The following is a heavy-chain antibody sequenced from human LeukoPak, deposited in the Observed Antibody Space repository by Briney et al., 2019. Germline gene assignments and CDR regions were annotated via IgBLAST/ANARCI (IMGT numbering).Heavy chain of an antibody. J-gene: IGHJ2*01. V-gene: IGHV3-11*03. Sequence: GRSLRLSCAASGFIFSDYYMRWIRQDPREGLGWVSYISTGGNYIKDADCVKGQFTISKDNAKNSLFLRMSSLRVEDTAVYYWARPRTAWSSHWYFEVWGRGTLVTVSS. CDR1: GFIFSDYY. CDR2: ISTGGNYI. D-gene: IGHD1-1*01. CDR3: ARPRTAWSSHWYFEV.